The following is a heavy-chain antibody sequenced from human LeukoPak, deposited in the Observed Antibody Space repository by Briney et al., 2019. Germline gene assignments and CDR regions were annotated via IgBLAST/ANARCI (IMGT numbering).Heavy chain of an antibody. J-gene: IGHJ3*02. V-gene: IGHV3-7*01. D-gene: IGHD3-16*01. CDR3: ARITWSLGAFDI. CDR1: GFTFSSYW. CDR2: IKHDGSEK. Sequence: GGSLRLSCAASGFTFSSYWMRWVRQAPGKGLEWVANIKHDGSEKYYVDSVKGRFTISRDNAKSSLYLQMNNLRVEDTAVYYCARITWSLGAFDIWGQGTTVTVSS.